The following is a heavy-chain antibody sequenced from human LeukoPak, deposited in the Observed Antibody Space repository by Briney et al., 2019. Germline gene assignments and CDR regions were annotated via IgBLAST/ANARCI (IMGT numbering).Heavy chain of an antibody. V-gene: IGHV3-23*01. J-gene: IGHJ4*02. CDR3: AKPYGTDCGGDCYFDY. D-gene: IGHD2-21*02. Sequence: QSGGSLRLSCAAFGFTFSNYAISWVRQAPGKGLEWVSAISGSGGNTYYADSVRGRFTISRDNSRSTLYQQMSRLRAEDTALYYCAKPYGTDCGGDCYFDYWGQGTLVSVSS. CDR2: ISGSGGNT. CDR1: GFTFSNYA.